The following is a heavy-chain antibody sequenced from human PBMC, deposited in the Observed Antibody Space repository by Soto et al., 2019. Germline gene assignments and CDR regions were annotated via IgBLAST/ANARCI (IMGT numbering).Heavy chain of an antibody. V-gene: IGHV3-33*01. CDR1: GFTFSSYG. D-gene: IGHD5-12*01. CDR2: IWYDGSNK. CDR3: ARGLRYSGYDLDY. Sequence: PGGSLRLSCAASGFTFSSYGMHWVRQAPGKGLEWVAVIWYDGSNKYYADSVKGRFTISRDNSKNTLYLQMNSLRAEDTAVYYCARGLRYSGYDLDYWGQGTLVTVSS. J-gene: IGHJ4*02.